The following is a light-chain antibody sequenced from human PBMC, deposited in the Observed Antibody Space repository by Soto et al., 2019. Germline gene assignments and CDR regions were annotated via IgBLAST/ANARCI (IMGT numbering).Light chain of an antibody. CDR1: QSVSSTS. V-gene: IGKV3-20*01. CDR2: AAS. J-gene: IGKJ3*01. Sequence: EIVLTQSPGTLSLSPGERATLSCRASQSVSSTSLAWYQQRPGQAPRLLMYAASTRATGIPDRFNGSGSGTDFTLTISRLEAEDFAVYYCQQYGNSQFTFGPGTMVDIK. CDR3: QQYGNSQFT.